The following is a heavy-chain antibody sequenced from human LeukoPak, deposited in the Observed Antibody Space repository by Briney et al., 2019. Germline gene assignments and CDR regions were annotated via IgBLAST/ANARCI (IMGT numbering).Heavy chain of an antibody. V-gene: IGHV3-48*04. J-gene: IGHJ4*02. D-gene: IGHD2-2*01. CDR1: GFTFSSYS. Sequence: GGSLRLSCAASGFTFSSYSMNWVRRAPGKVLEWVSYISQSSDRIYHADSVKGRFTISRDNAKNSLYLQMDSLRVEDTAVYYCARGLLNDEGSSYFFDQWGQGTLVTVAS. CDR2: ISQSSDRI. CDR3: ARGLLNDEGSSYFFDQ.